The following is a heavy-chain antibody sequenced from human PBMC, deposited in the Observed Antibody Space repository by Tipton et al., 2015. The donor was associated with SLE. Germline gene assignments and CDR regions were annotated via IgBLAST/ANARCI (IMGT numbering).Heavy chain of an antibody. V-gene: IGHV4-59*01. Sequence: LRLSCAVYGGSFSGYYWSWIRQPPGKGLEWIGYIYYSGSTNYNPSLKSRVTISVDTSKNQFSLKLSSVTAADTAVYYCARVGEGYELQHWGQGTLVTVSS. CDR2: IYYSGST. D-gene: IGHD1-1*01. CDR3: ARVGEGYELQH. J-gene: IGHJ1*01. CDR1: GGSFSGYY.